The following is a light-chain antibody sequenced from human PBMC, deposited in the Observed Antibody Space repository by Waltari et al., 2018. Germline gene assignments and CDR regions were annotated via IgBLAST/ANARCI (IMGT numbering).Light chain of an antibody. CDR1: NIDGKH. Sequence: SYVMSQPPSVSVAPGETARITCAGDNIDGKHVHWYQQKPGQAPVVVIYYDSDRPSGIPERFSGSNSGDTATLTITRVEAGDEADYSCQVWETTSGHPTAVFGGGTKLTVL. V-gene: IGLV3-21*01. CDR2: YDS. J-gene: IGLJ2*01. CDR3: QVWETTSGHPTAV.